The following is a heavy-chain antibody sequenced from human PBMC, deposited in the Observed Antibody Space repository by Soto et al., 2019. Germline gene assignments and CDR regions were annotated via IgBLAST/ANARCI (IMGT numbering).Heavy chain of an antibody. CDR3: ARDLMEYRLVYRDV. Sequence: SETLSLTCTVSGGSISSYYWSWIRQPPGKGLEWIGYIYYSGSTNYNPSLKSRVTISVDTSKNQFSLKLTSVTAADTAVYYCARDLMEYRLVYRDVWGKGTTVTVS. J-gene: IGHJ6*03. CDR1: GGSISSYY. V-gene: IGHV4-59*01. D-gene: IGHD6-19*01. CDR2: IYYSGST.